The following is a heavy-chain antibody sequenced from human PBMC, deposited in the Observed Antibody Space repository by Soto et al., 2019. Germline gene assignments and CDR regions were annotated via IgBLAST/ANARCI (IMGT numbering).Heavy chain of an antibody. J-gene: IGHJ4*02. CDR1: GYTFTSYG. D-gene: IGHD1-1*01. V-gene: IGHV1-18*01. Sequence: QVHLVQSGAEVKKPGASVKVSCKGSGYTFTSYGITWVRQAPGQGLEWMGWISAHNGNTNDAQKLQGRVTVTRDTATSTAYMELRSVRSDATAVYYCARGRYGDYWGQGALVTVSS. CDR3: ARGRYGDY. CDR2: ISAHNGNT.